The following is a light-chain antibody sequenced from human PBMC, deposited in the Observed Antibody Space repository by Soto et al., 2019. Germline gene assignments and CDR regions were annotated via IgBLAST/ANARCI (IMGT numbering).Light chain of an antibody. CDR3: RSYTSSSTVV. CDR1: SSDVGGYNY. J-gene: IGLJ2*01. Sequence: QSALTQPASVSGSPGQSITISCTGTSSDVGGYNYVSWYQQHPGKAPKLMIYEVSNRPSGVSDRFSCSKSGNTAYLTISGLQAEDEADYYCRSYTSSSTVVFGGGTKFTVL. CDR2: EVS. V-gene: IGLV2-14*01.